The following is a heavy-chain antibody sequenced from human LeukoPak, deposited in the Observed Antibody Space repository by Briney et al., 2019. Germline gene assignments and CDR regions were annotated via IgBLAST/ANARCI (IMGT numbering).Heavy chain of an antibody. CDR2: MNPTSGNT. CDR3: AREVTGITGTTGAFDI. D-gene: IGHD1-7*01. J-gene: IGHJ3*02. CDR1: GYTFTSYD. V-gene: IGHV1-8*03. Sequence: ASVKVSCKASGYTFTSYDINWVRQATGQGLEWMGWMNPTSGNTGYAQKFQGRVTITRNTSISTAYMELSSLRSEDTAVYYCAREVTGITGTTGAFDIWGQGTMVTVSS.